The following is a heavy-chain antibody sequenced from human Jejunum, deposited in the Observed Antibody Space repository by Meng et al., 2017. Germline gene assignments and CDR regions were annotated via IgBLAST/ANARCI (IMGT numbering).Heavy chain of an antibody. V-gene: IGHV5-51*01. J-gene: IGHJ4*02. CDR2: IYPRDSDT. CDR3: ARLGVSHSTTAHLSY. Sequence: GGSLRLSCKTSGYNFPNYRLAWVRQMPGKGLEWMGIIYPRDSDTRYGPSFQGQVAFSADRSTSTAYLHWTTLKASDTAIYYCARLGVSHSTTAHLSYWGQGTLVTVSS. CDR1: GYNFPNYR. D-gene: IGHD1-26*01.